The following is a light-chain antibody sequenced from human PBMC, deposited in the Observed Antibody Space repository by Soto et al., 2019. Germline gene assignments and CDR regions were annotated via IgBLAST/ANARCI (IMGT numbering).Light chain of an antibody. CDR3: SSYTSTSTRVV. J-gene: IGLJ2*01. CDR2: DIN. CDR1: SSDLGTYNY. Sequence: QSVLTQPASVSGSPGQSITISCTGTSSDLGTYNYVSWYQQHPGKAPKLMIYDINDRPSGVSNRFSGSKSGNTASLTISGLQAEDEADYYCSSYTSTSTRVVFGGGTKVTVL. V-gene: IGLV2-14*03.